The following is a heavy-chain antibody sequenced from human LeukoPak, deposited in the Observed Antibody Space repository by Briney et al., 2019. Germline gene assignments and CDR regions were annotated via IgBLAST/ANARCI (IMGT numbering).Heavy chain of an antibody. CDR3: ARESVAGTLGVVNYFDY. CDR1: GFTFSSYS. V-gene: IGHV3-48*04. CDR2: ISSSGSTI. D-gene: IGHD6-19*01. Sequence: GGSLRLSCAASGFTFSSYSMSWIRQAPGKGLEWVSYISSSGSTIYYADSVKGRFTISRDNAKNSLYLQMNSLRAEDTAVYYCARESVAGTLGVVNYFDYWGQGTLVTVSS. J-gene: IGHJ4*02.